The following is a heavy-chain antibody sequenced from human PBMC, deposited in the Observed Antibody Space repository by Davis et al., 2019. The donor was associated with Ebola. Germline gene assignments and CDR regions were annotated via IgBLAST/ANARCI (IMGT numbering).Heavy chain of an antibody. Sequence: GGSLRLSCETSGFNSNNYAMSWVRQAPGKGLEWVSVIYDHSTAYADSVRGRFIISRDKSNNTLYLEMNSLRVDDTAVYYCATTQWLREFDNWGQGTLVTVSS. CDR2: IYDHST. D-gene: IGHD6-19*01. J-gene: IGHJ4*02. CDR1: GFNSNNYA. CDR3: ATTQWLREFDN. V-gene: IGHV3-23*03.